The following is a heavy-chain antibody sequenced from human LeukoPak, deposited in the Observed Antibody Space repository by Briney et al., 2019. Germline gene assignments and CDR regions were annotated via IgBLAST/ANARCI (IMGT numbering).Heavy chain of an antibody. D-gene: IGHD6-6*01. CDR3: AKDMSVGPARGMDV. V-gene: IGHV3-9*03. Sequence: GRSLRLSCAASGFTFDDYAMHWVRQAPGKGLEWVSGISWNSGSIGYADSVKGRFTISRDNAKNSLYLQMNSLRGEDMALYYCAKDMSVGPARGMDVWGKGTMVTVSS. CDR2: ISWNSGSI. CDR1: GFTFDDYA. J-gene: IGHJ6*03.